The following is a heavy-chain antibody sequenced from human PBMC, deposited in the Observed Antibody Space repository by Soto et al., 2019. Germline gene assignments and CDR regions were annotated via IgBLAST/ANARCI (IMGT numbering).Heavy chain of an antibody. CDR3: TTVPLIAAAGTDGMDV. D-gene: IGHD6-13*01. V-gene: IGHV3-15*07. Sequence: GGSLSLSCAASGFTFSNAWMNWVRQAPGKGLEWVGRIKSKTDGGTTDYAAPVKGRFTISRDDSKNTLYLQMNSLKTEDTAVYYCTTVPLIAAAGTDGMDVWGQGTTVTVSS. CDR2: IKSKTDGGTT. J-gene: IGHJ6*02. CDR1: GFTFSNAW.